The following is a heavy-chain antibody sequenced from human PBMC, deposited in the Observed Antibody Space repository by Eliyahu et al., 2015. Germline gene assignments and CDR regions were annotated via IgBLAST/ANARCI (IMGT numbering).Heavy chain of an antibody. D-gene: IGHD4-17*01. Sequence: EVQLVESGGGLVQPGGSLKLSCAASGFXFXASXMPWVRQAXGKGLEGVGRIRSKANSYATAYAASVKGRFTISRDDSKNTAYLQMNSLKTEDXAVYYCTRLGDHYGDYDIDYWGQGTLVTVSS. J-gene: IGHJ4*02. CDR1: GFXFXASX. CDR2: IRSKANSYAT. CDR3: TRLGDHYGDYDIDY. V-gene: IGHV3-73*01.